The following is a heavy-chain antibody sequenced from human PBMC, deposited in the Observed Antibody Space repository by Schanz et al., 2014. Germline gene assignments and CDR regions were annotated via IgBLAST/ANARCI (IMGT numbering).Heavy chain of an antibody. CDR1: GGPFSGYF. CDR2: IHHSGSI. V-gene: IGHV4-34*01. D-gene: IGHD3-3*02. Sequence: QVQLQQWGAGLLKPSETLSLTCAVYGGPFSGYFWSWIRQSPGKGLQWIGEIHHSGSIIYNPSLRSGFTISMDTSKNQFFLKVTSVPAADTAVYYCARHLVNAYGMDVWGQGTAVTVSS. CDR3: ARHLVNAYGMDV. J-gene: IGHJ6*02.